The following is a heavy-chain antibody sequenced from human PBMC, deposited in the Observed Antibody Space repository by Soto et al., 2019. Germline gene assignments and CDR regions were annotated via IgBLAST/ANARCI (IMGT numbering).Heavy chain of an antibody. D-gene: IGHD2-2*01. CDR1: GGSFSGYY. CDR3: ARMGVHGIVVVPAAPHSGMDV. V-gene: IGHV4-34*01. CDR2: INHSGST. J-gene: IGHJ6*02. Sequence: SEALSLTCAVYGGSFSGYYWSWIRHPPGKGLEWIGEINHSGSTNYNPSLKGRVTISVDTSKNQFSLKLSSVTAADTAVYYCARMGVHGIVVVPAAPHSGMDVWGQGTTVTVSS.